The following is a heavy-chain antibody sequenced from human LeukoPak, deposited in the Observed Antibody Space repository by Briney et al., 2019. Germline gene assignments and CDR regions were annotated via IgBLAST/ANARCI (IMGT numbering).Heavy chain of an antibody. D-gene: IGHD2-21*01. CDR2: FDPEVGEA. CDR3: TTGGGNSFGWGFDAFNV. CDR1: GYTLTELS. J-gene: IGHJ3*01. Sequence: ASVKVSCKVSGYTLTELSIHWVRQAPGKGLQWMGGFDPEVGEAIYAQEFQGRVTMTEDTSTDTAFMEVNSLKSEDTAVYYCTTGGGNSFGWGFDAFNVGGKGTMVTVSS. V-gene: IGHV1-24*01.